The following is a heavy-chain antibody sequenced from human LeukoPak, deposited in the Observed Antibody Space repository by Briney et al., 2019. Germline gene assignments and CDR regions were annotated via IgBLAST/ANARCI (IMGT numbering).Heavy chain of an antibody. CDR3: AKDIRGYSYGFDY. CDR1: GFTFDDYA. CDR2: ISWNSGSI. V-gene: IGHV3-9*01. Sequence: PGGSLRLSCAAPGFTFDDYAMHWVRQAPGKGLEWVSGISWNSGSIGYADSVKGRFTISRDNAKNSLYLQMNSLRAEDTALYYCAKDIRGYSYGFDYWGQGTLVTVSS. J-gene: IGHJ4*02. D-gene: IGHD5-18*01.